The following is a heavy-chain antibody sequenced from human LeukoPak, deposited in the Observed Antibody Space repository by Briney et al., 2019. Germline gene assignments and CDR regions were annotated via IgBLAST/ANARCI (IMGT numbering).Heavy chain of an antibody. J-gene: IGHJ4*02. V-gene: IGHV4-4*07. D-gene: IGHD2-2*01. Sequence: SEALSLTCTVSGGSISSYYWSWIRQPAGKGLEWIGRIYTSGSTNYNPSLKSRVTMSVDTSKNQFSLKLSSVTAADTAVYYCARVFCSSTSCSLDYWGQGTLVTVSS. CDR1: GGSISSYY. CDR3: ARVFCSSTSCSLDY. CDR2: IYTSGST.